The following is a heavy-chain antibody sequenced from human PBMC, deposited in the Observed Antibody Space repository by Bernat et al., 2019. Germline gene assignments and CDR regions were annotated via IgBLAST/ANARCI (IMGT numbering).Heavy chain of an antibody. CDR2: IYYSGST. J-gene: IGHJ4*02. Sequence: QVQLQESGPGLVKPSDTLSLTCTVSGGSITNYYWSWIRQLPGKGLEWIGYIYYSGSTTYNPSLNSRVTISVDTSKNQFSLKLSSVTAADTAVYYCVRGPVRYYFDYWGQGALVTVSS. V-gene: IGHV4-59*07. D-gene: IGHD3-16*01. CDR1: GGSITNYY. CDR3: VRGPVRYYFDY.